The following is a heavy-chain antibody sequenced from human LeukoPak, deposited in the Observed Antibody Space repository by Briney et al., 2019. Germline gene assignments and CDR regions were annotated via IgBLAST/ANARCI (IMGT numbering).Heavy chain of an antibody. CDR2: IFYSGGT. CDR1: GGSISSYY. D-gene: IGHD3-16*01. V-gene: IGHV4-59*01. J-gene: IGHJ4*02. Sequence: SETLSLTCTVSGGSISSYYWSWIRQPPGKGLEWIGYIFYSGGTNYNPSLKSRVTMSVDTSKTQFSLKLSSVTAADTAVYYCARGVGLHVYYFDYWGQGSLVTVSS. CDR3: ARGVGLHVYYFDY.